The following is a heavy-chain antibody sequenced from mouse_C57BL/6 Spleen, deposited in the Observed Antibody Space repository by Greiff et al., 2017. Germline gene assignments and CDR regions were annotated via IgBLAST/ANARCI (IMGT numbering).Heavy chain of an antibody. V-gene: IGHV1-64*01. CDR1: GYTFTSYW. CDR2: IHPSSGST. J-gene: IGHJ2*01. Sequence: QVQLQQPGAELVKPGASVKLSCKASGYTFTSYWMHWVKQRPGQGLEWIGMIHPSSGSTNYNEKFKSKATLTIDKSSSTAYVQLSSLTSEDSAVYYCARAHYYSSSYDCFDYWGQGTTLTVSS. D-gene: IGHD1-1*01. CDR3: ARAHYYSSSYDCFDY.